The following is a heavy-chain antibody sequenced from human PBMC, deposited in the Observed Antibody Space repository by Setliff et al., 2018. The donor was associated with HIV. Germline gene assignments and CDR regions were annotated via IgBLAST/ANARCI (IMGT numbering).Heavy chain of an antibody. J-gene: IGHJ4*02. CDR3: ARLGSGWNWVTRIDY. Sequence: SETLSLTCTVSAGSMTGSGFYWGWIRQPPGKGLQWIGAVSYNGNTYYNVSLTSRVTISVDTSKNLFSLKLRSVAAADTGIYYCARLGSGWNWVTRIDYWGQGTLVTVSS. V-gene: IGHV4-39*02. CDR1: AGSMTGSGFY. CDR2: VSYNGNT. D-gene: IGHD6-19*01.